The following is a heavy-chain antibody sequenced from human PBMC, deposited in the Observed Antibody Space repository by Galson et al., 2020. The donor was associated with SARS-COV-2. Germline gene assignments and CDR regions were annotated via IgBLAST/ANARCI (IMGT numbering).Heavy chain of an antibody. CDR3: AREGSKIVVAGTSFDY. CDR1: GGSISSSSHY. J-gene: IGHJ4*02. D-gene: IGHD6-19*01. CDR2: IYYTGST. V-gene: IGHV4-39*02. Sequence: SETLSLCTVSGGSISSSSHYWGWIRQPPGKGLEWIGSIYYTGSTYYNPSLKSRVTISVDTSKKQFSLRLRSVTAADTSVYYCAREGSKIVVAGTSFDYWGQGTLVTVSS.